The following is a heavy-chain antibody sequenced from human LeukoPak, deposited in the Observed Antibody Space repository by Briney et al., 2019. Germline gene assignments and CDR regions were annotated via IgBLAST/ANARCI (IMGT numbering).Heavy chain of an antibody. Sequence: GGSLRLSCAASGFTFSSYAMSWVRQAPGKGLEWVSVISGSGGSTYYADSVKGRFTISRDNSKNTLYLQMNSLRADDTAVYYCAKMYTYYYDSSGYYIDYWGQGTLVTVSS. D-gene: IGHD3-22*01. CDR1: GFTFSSYA. J-gene: IGHJ4*02. CDR3: AKMYTYYYDSSGYYIDY. CDR2: ISGSGGST. V-gene: IGHV3-23*01.